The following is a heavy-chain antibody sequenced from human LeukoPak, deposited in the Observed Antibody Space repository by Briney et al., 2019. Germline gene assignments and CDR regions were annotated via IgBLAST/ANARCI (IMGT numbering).Heavy chain of an antibody. D-gene: IGHD4-23*01. Sequence: PGGSLRLSCAASGFSVSNNHVTWVRQAPGKGLEWVSVISNSGTTYYADSVKGRLTISRDNSRNTVYFQMNSLRAEDTAVYYCAGFGGNSFWGPGTLVTVSS. CDR1: GFSVSNNH. CDR3: AGFGGNSF. J-gene: IGHJ4*02. V-gene: IGHV3-66*01. CDR2: ISNSGTT.